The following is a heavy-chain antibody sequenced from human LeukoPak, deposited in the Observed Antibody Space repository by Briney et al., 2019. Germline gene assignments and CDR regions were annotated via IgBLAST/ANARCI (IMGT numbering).Heavy chain of an antibody. CDR3: ARVRRYCSGGSCYVLDY. Sequence: GGSLRLSCAASGFTFSSYSMNWVRQAPGKGLEGVSYISGSSSTIYYADSVKGRFTISRDNAKNSLYLQMNSLRAEDTAVYYCARVRRYCSGGSCYVLDYWGQGTLVTVSS. D-gene: IGHD2-15*01. V-gene: IGHV3-48*01. J-gene: IGHJ4*02. CDR2: ISGSSSTI. CDR1: GFTFSSYS.